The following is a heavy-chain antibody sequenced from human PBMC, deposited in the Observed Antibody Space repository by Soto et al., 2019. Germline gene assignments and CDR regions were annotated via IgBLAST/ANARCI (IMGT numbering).Heavy chain of an antibody. CDR3: ARDGSSRCCYAFDF. CDR1: GYTFTSYG. Sequence: ASVKVSCKASGYTFTSYGISWVRQAPGQGLEWMGWISAYNGNTNYAQKLQGRVTLTTDTSMSTAYMELRSLTSDDTAVYYCARDGSSRCCYAFDFWGQGTMVTVSS. J-gene: IGHJ4*03. D-gene: IGHD2-15*01. CDR2: ISAYNGNT. V-gene: IGHV1-18*01.